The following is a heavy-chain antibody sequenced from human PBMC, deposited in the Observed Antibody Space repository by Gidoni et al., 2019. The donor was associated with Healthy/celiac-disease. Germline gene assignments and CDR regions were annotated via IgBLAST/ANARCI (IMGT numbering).Heavy chain of an antibody. V-gene: IGHV2-5*01. CDR3: AHSLVRGVILGDFDY. CDR2: IYWNDDK. D-gene: IGHD3-10*01. J-gene: IGHJ4*02. CDR1: GSSLSTRGVG. Sequence: QITLKESGPTLVNPTQTLKLTCTFSGSSLSTRGVGVGWIRQPPGKALEWLALIYWNDDKRYSPSLKSRLTITKDTSKNQVVLTMTNMDPVDTATYYCAHSLVRGVILGDFDYWGQGTLVTVSS.